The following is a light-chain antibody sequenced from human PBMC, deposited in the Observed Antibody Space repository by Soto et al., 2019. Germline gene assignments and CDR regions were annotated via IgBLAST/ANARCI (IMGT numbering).Light chain of an antibody. J-gene: IGLJ1*01. Sequence: QSVLTQPASVSGSPGQSLTISCTGTSSDVGDYNSVSWYQQHPGKAPKLMIYDVSNRPSGVSNRFSGSKSGNTASLTISGLQAEDEADYYCSSYTSSSTLLYVFGTGTKLTVL. V-gene: IGLV2-14*01. CDR2: DVS. CDR1: SSDVGDYNS. CDR3: SSYTSSSTLLYV.